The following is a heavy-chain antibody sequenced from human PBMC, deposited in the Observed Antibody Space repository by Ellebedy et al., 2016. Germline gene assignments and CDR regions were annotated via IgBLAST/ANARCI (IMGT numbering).Heavy chain of an antibody. J-gene: IGHJ5*02. V-gene: IGHV3-23*01. CDR1: GFTFSSYA. D-gene: IGHD4-17*01. CDR3: AKGGYGDYLGWFDP. Sequence: GGSLRLXXAASGFTFSSYAMSWVRQAPGKGLEWVSAISGSGGSTYYADSVKGRFTISRDNSKNTLYLQMNSLRAEDTAVYYCAKGGYGDYLGWFDPWGQGTLVTVSS. CDR2: ISGSGGST.